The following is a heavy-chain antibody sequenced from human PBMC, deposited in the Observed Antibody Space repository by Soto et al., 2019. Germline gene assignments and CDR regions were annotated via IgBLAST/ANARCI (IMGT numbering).Heavy chain of an antibody. V-gene: IGHV3-11*06. CDR2: ISSSSSYT. J-gene: IGHJ6*02. CDR1: GFTFSDYY. D-gene: IGHD2-15*01. CDR3: ARDCSGGSCYRAGMDV. Sequence: QVQLVESGGGLVKPGGSLRLSCAASGFTFSDYYMSWIRQAPGMGLEWVSYISSSSSYTNYADSVKGRFTISRDNAKNSLYLQMNSLRAEDTAVYYCARDCSGGSCYRAGMDVWGQGTTVTVSS.